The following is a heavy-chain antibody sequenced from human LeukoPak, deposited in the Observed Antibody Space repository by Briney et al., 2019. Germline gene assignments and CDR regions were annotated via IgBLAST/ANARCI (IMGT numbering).Heavy chain of an antibody. V-gene: IGHV4-34*01. CDR3: ARERIVGNYFDY. CDR1: GGSFSGYY. J-gene: IGHJ4*02. D-gene: IGHD3-22*01. CDR2: INHSGCT. Sequence: PSETQSLTCAVYGGSFSGYYWSWIRQPPGKGLEWIGEINHSGCTNYNPSLKSRVTISVDTSKNQFSLKLSSVTAADTAVYYCARERIVGNYFDYWGQGTLVTVSS.